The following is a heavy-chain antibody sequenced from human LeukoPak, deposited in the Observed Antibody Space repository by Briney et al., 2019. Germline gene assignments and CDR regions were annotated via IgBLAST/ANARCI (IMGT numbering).Heavy chain of an antibody. CDR3: ASGSAVAAAGDY. Sequence: SETLSLTCTVSGGSISSNYWNWIRQPPGKGLEWIGYIYYSGSTNYNPSLKSRVTISVDTSKSQFSLRLTSVTAADTAVYYCASGSAVAAAGDYWGLGTLVTVSS. V-gene: IGHV4-59*01. CDR2: IYYSGST. D-gene: IGHD6-13*01. J-gene: IGHJ4*02. CDR1: GGSISSNY.